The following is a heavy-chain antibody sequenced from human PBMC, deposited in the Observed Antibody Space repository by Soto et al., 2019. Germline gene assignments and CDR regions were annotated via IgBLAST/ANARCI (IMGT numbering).Heavy chain of an antibody. CDR1: GFTVSSNY. CDR2: IYTGGST. CDR3: ARDYGGSGRFDY. Sequence: EVPLVESGGGLVQPGGSLRLSCAASGFTVSSNYMSWVRQAPGKGLEWVSVIYTGGSTYYADSVKGRFTISRDNSKNTLYLQMNSLRAEDTAVYYCARDYGGSGRFDYWGQGTLVTVSS. J-gene: IGHJ4*02. D-gene: IGHD4-17*01. V-gene: IGHV3-66*01.